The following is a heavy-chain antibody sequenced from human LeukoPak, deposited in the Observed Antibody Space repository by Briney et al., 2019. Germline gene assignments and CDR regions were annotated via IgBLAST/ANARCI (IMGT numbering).Heavy chain of an antibody. CDR2: YSWDGGST. D-gene: IGHD5-12*01. CDR1: GFTFDDYT. V-gene: IGHV3-43*01. CDR3: AKDSGYDFSAWYFDL. J-gene: IGHJ2*01. Sequence: PRGSLRLSCAASGFTFDDYTMHWVRHAPGKGLEWVSLYSWDGGSTYYADSVKGRFTISRDNRKNSLYLQMNSLRTEGTALYYCAKDSGYDFSAWYFDLWGRGTLVTASS.